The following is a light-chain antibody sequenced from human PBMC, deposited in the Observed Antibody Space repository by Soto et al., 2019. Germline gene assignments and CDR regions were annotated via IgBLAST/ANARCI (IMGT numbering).Light chain of an antibody. CDR3: GTWDSSLSARV. CDR1: SSNIGNNY. J-gene: IGLJ2*01. CDR2: DNN. V-gene: IGLV1-51*01. Sequence: QSVLTQPPSVSAAPGQKVIISCSGSSSNIGNNYVSWYQQLPGTAPKLLIYDNNKRPSGIPDRFSGSKSGTSATLGITGLQTGDEDYYHCGTWDSSLSARVFGGGTKLTVL.